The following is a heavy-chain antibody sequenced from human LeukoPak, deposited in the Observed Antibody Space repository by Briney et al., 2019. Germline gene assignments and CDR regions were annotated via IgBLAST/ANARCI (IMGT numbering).Heavy chain of an antibody. D-gene: IGHD2-15*01. J-gene: IGHJ5*02. Sequence: GESLKISCKGSGYSFTSYWIGWVRQMPGKGLEWMGIIYPGDSYTNYSPSFQGHVTISADKSISTAYLQWSSLKASDTAMYYCARQGELYCSGGSCNRLDPWGQGTLVTVSS. CDR1: GYSFTSYW. V-gene: IGHV5-51*01. CDR2: IYPGDSYT. CDR3: ARQGELYCSGGSCNRLDP.